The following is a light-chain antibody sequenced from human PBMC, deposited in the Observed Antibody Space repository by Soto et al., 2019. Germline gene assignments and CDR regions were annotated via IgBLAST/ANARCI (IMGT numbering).Light chain of an antibody. J-gene: IGKJ1*01. CDR1: QSVSSN. Sequence: EIVMTQSPATVSVSTGERATLSCRASQSVSSNLAWYQQKPGQAPRLLIYGASTRATGIPARFSGSGSGTEFTLTISSLQSEDFAVYYCQQYNNWPRTSGQGTKVDIK. CDR2: GAS. CDR3: QQYNNWPRT. V-gene: IGKV3-15*01.